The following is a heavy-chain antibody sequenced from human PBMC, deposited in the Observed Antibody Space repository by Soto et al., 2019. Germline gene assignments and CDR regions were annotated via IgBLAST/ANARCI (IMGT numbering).Heavy chain of an antibody. CDR1: GFTFSSYA. CDR3: AKDRGHDYAYDY. J-gene: IGHJ4*02. V-gene: IGHV3-23*01. Sequence: EVQLLESGGGLVQPGGSLRLSCAASGFTFSSYAMSWVRQAPGKGLEWVSAISGSGGSTYYADSVKGRFTISRDTSKNTLYLQMNSLRAEDTAVYYCAKDRGHDYAYDYWGQGTLVTVSS. CDR2: ISGSGGST. D-gene: IGHD4-17*01.